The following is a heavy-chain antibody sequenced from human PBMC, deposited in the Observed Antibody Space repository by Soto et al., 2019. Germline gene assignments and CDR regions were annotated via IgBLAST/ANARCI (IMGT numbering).Heavy chain of an antibody. V-gene: IGHV3-48*01. Sequence: GGSLRLSCAASGFTFSSYSMNWVRQAPGKGLEWVSYISSSSSTIYYSDSVKGRFTISRDNAKNSLYLQMNSLRAEDTAVYYCAGDYGENWFDPWGQGTLVTVSS. D-gene: IGHD4-17*01. CDR2: ISSSSSTI. CDR3: AGDYGENWFDP. CDR1: GFTFSSYS. J-gene: IGHJ5*02.